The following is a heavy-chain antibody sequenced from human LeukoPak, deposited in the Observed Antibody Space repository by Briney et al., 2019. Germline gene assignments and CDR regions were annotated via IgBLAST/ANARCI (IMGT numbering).Heavy chain of an antibody. Sequence: GGSLRLSCAASGFTFSSYGMHWVRQAPGKGLEWVAFIRYDGSNKYYADSVKGRFTISRDNAKNSLYLQMNSLRAEDTAVYYCAKAGSIRFDYWGQGTLVTVSS. D-gene: IGHD1-26*01. CDR2: IRYDGSNK. V-gene: IGHV3-30*02. J-gene: IGHJ4*02. CDR1: GFTFSSYG. CDR3: AKAGSIRFDY.